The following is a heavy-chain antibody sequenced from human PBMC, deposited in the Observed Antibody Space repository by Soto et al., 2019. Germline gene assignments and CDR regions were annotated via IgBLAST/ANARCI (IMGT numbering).Heavy chain of an antibody. CDR1: VGSVSSSDYY. D-gene: IGHD6-13*01. Sequence: HLQLQESGPGLMKPSETLSLTCTVSVGSVSSSDYYWGWIRQPPGKGLEWIGSIYYSGSTYYNPSLKSRVAISVDASKNQFSLKLNSVTAADTALYYCARRSQQLVVPYFDHWGQGSLVTVSS. J-gene: IGHJ4*02. V-gene: IGHV4-39*01. CDR2: IYYSGST. CDR3: ARRSQQLVVPYFDH.